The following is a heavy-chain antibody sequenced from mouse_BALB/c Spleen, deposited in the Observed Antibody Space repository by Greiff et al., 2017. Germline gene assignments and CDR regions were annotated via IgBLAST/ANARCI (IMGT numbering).Heavy chain of an antibody. J-gene: IGHJ3*01. CDR1: GYTFTSYT. Sequence: VQLQQSGAELARPGASVKMSCKASGYTFTSYTMHWVKQRPGQGLEWIGRIDPANGNTKYDPKFQGKATITADTSSNTAYLQLSSLTSEDTAVYYCARGGNAAWFAYWGQGTLVTVSA. CDR2: IDPANGNT. CDR3: ARGGNAAWFAY. D-gene: IGHD1-1*02. V-gene: IGHV14-1*02.